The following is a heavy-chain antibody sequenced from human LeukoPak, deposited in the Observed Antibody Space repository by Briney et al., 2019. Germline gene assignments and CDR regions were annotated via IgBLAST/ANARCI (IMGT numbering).Heavy chain of an antibody. J-gene: IGHJ6*03. CDR2: IYYSGST. D-gene: IGHD2-2*01. Sequence: SQTLSLTCTVSGGSISSGDYYWSWIRQPPGKGLEWIGYIYYSGSTYYNPSLKSRVTISVATSKNQFSLKLSSVTAADTAVYYCARDIVVVPAAHYYYYYMDVWGKGTTVTVSS. V-gene: IGHV4-30-4*08. CDR1: GGSISSGDYY. CDR3: ARDIVVVPAAHYYYYYMDV.